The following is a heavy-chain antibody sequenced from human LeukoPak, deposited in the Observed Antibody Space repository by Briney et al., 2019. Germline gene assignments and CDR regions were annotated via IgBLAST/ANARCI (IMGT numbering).Heavy chain of an antibody. CDR2: ISGSDTST. J-gene: IGHJ4*02. V-gene: IGHV3-23*01. D-gene: IGHD3-16*01. Sequence: GGSLRLSCAASGFTFSSYAMSWVRQAPGKGLEWVSAISGSDTSTYYADSVKGRFTISRDNSKNTLYLQMNSLRAEATAVYYCAKAFGGLLVYSVYFDHWGQGTLVTVSA. CDR1: GFTFSSYA. CDR3: AKAFGGLLVYSVYFDH.